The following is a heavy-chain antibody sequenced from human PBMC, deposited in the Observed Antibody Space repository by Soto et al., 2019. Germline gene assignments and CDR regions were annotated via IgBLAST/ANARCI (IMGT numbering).Heavy chain of an antibody. D-gene: IGHD3-3*01. V-gene: IGHV4-34*01. CDR1: GGSFSGYY. CDR2: INHSGST. Sequence: SETLSLTFAVYGGSFSGYYWSWIRQPPGKGLEWIGEINHSGSTNYNPSLKSRVTISVDTSKNQFSLKLSSVTAADTAVYYCARSAFGITIFGVVIVAHFDYWGQGTLVTVSS. CDR3: ARSAFGITIFGVVIVAHFDY. J-gene: IGHJ4*02.